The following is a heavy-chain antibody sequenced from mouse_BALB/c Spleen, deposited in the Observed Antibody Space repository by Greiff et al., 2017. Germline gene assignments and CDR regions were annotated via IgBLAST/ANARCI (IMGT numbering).Heavy chain of an antibody. CDR2: ISNGGGST. J-gene: IGHJ3*01. V-gene: IGHV5-12-2*01. D-gene: IGHD2-3*01. Sequence: EVMLVESGGGLVQPGGSLKLSCAASGFTFSSYTMSWVRQTPEKRLEWVAYISNGGGSTYYPDTVKGRFTISRDNAKNTLYLQMSSLKSEDTAMYYCARQGTLAYDGYLYWGQGTLVTVSA. CDR3: ARQGTLAYDGYLY. CDR1: GFTFSSYT.